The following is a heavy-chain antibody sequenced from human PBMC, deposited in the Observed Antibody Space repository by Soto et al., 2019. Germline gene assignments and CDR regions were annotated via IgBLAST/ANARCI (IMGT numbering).Heavy chain of an antibody. CDR2: IYYDGTT. CDR3: AQHGVNSPFRI. CDR1: GVSIHSSTSY. V-gene: IGHV4-39*01. Sequence: SATLSLTCTVSGVSIHSSTSYWVWVCQSPGEGLEWIGSIYYDGTTYYNPSLKSRVTMSVDTSKNQFSLKLTSVTATDTAVYYCAQHGVNSPFRIRGQGTMVT. J-gene: IGHJ3*02. D-gene: IGHD3-10*01.